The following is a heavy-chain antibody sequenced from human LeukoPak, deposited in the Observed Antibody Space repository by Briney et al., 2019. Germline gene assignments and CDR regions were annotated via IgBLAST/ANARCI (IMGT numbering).Heavy chain of an antibody. Sequence: SETLSLTCAVYGGSFCGYYWSWIRQPPGKGLKWIGEINHSGSTNYNPSLKSRVTISVDTSKNQFSLKLSSVTAADTAVYYCARAVAVGIVVVPAASPYYFDYWGQGTLVTVSS. CDR2: INHSGST. CDR1: GGSFCGYY. V-gene: IGHV4-34*01. D-gene: IGHD2-2*01. J-gene: IGHJ4*02. CDR3: ARAVAVGIVVVPAASPYYFDY.